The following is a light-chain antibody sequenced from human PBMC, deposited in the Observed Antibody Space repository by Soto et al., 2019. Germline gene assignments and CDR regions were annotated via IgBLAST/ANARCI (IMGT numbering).Light chain of an antibody. CDR2: SAS. CDR3: QQARSFPLT. Sequence: DIKMTQSPSSVSASVGDRVTITCRASEAISSWLAWYQQKPGRAPKLLIYSASSLQNGAPSRFTGSGSGTDFTLTSTSLQPDDTAIYYCQQARSFPLTFGGGTKVEIK. CDR1: EAISSW. J-gene: IGKJ4*01. V-gene: IGKV1-12*01.